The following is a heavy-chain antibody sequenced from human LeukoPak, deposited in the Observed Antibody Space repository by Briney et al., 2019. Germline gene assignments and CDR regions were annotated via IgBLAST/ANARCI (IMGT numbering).Heavy chain of an antibody. CDR2: ISGSGCST. CDR1: GFTFRSYA. D-gene: IGHD6-13*01. V-gene: IGHV3-23*01. Sequence: PGGSLRLSCAASGFTFRSYAMSWVRQAPGKGLEWVSAISGSGCSTYYADSVKGQFTISRDNSKNTLYLQMNSLRAEDTAVYYCAEDLVHSYSSPWDYYYYGMDVWGQGTTVTVSS. CDR3: AEDLVHSYSSPWDYYYYGMDV. J-gene: IGHJ6*02.